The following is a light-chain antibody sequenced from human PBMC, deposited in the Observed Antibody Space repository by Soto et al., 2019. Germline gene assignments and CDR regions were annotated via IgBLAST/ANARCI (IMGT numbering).Light chain of an antibody. CDR1: QSISRW. CDR2: DAS. V-gene: IGKV1-5*01. Sequence: DIQMTHSPSTLSASVGEGATITCRASQSISRWLAWYQQKPGKAPKVLIWDASSLQRGVPSRFSGSGSGTEFTLTISSLQPDDFATYFCQQYNDYSTWTFGQGTKVDNK. CDR3: QQYNDYSTWT. J-gene: IGKJ1*01.